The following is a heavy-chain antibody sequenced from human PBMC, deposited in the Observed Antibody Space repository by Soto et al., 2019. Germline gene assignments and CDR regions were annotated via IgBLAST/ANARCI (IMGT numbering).Heavy chain of an antibody. Sequence: EVQLVESGGGLVRPGESLRLSCAASGFTFSSYGMNRVRQAPGKGLEWVSSISSSIDYIDYADSVKGRFTISRDNAKNSLYLQMNSLRAEDAGVYYCARDYGDYRIDYWGQGTLVTVSS. D-gene: IGHD4-17*01. J-gene: IGHJ4*02. CDR3: ARDYGDYRIDY. CDR2: ISSSIDYI. V-gene: IGHV3-21*02. CDR1: GFTFSSYG.